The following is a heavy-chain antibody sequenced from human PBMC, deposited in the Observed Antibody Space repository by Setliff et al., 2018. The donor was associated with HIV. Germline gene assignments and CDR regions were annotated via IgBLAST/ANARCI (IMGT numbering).Heavy chain of an antibody. D-gene: IGHD3-22*01. CDR1: GGTSSNYA. J-gene: IGHJ4*02. CDR3: AREERTYFDSSGYYWVYFDY. CDR2: IILIFGKV. V-gene: IGHV1-69*13. Sequence: SVKVSCKASGGTSSNYAVSWVRQAPGQGLEWMGGIILIFGKVNYAQKFQGRVTITADESTNTVYLGLRNLRSEDTAMYYCAREERTYFDSSGYYWVYFDYWGQGTLVTVSS.